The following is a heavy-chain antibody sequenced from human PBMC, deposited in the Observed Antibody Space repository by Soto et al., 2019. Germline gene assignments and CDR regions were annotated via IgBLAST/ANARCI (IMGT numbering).Heavy chain of an antibody. CDR1: GGSISSYY. CDR2: IYYSGST. V-gene: IGHV4-59*08. D-gene: IGHD2-2*01. J-gene: IGHJ6*02. Sequence: QVQLQESGPGLVKPSETLSLTCTVSGGSISSYYWSWIRQPPGKGLEWIGYIYYSGSTNYNPSLKSRVTISVDTSKNQFSLKLSSVTAVDTAVYYCARRGYCSSTSCYSYYGMDVWGQGTTVTVSS. CDR3: ARRGYCSSTSCYSYYGMDV.